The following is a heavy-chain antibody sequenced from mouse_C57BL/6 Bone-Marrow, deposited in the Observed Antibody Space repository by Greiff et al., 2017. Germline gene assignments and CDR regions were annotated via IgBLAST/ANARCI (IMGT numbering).Heavy chain of an antibody. Sequence: EVKLVESGGGLVKPGGSLKLSCAASGFTFSDYGMHWVRQAPEKGLEWVAYISSGSSNIYYADTVKGRFTISRDNAKNTLFLQMTSMRSEDTAMYNCARRGLYYDGSSLGYYFDYWGQGTTPTVSS. CDR1: GFTFSDYG. V-gene: IGHV5-17*01. J-gene: IGHJ2*01. CDR3: ARRGLYYDGSSLGYYFDY. CDR2: ISSGSSNI. D-gene: IGHD1-1*01.